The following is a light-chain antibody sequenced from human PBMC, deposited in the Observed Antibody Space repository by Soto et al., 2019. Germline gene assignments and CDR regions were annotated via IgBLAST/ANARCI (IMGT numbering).Light chain of an antibody. CDR2: DAS. CDR3: QQRSNWPLT. Sequence: EIVLTQSPATLSLSPGERATLSCRASQSVSSYLAWYQQKPGQAPRLLIHDASNRATGIPARFSGSGSGTDFNLTISSLEPEDFAVYYCQQRSNWPLTFGGGTKVEIK. V-gene: IGKV3-11*01. CDR1: QSVSSY. J-gene: IGKJ4*01.